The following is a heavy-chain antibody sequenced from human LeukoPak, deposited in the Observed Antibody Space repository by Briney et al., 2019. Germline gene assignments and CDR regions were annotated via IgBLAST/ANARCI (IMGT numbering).Heavy chain of an antibody. J-gene: IGHJ5*02. CDR3: VKELSRSGDYGWFDP. Sequence: SETLSLTCTVSGGSISSYYWSWIRQPAGKGLEWIGRIYTSGSTNYNPSLKSRATMSVDTSKNQFSLKLSSVTAADTAVYYCVKELSRSGDYGWFDPWGQGTLVTVSS. D-gene: IGHD4-17*01. V-gene: IGHV4-4*07. CDR2: IYTSGST. CDR1: GGSISSYY.